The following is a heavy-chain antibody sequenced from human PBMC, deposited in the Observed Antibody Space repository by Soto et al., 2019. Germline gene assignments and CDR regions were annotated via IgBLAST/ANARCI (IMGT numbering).Heavy chain of an antibody. Sequence: SETLSLTCTVSGGSISSYYWSWIRQPPGKGLEWIGYIYYSGSTNYNPSLKSRVTISVDTSKNQFSLKLSSVTAADTAVYYCARSSGVFGTRFDYWGQGXLVTVYS. CDR3: ARSSGVFGTRFDY. D-gene: IGHD3-3*01. CDR2: IYYSGST. J-gene: IGHJ4*02. V-gene: IGHV4-59*01. CDR1: GGSISSYY.